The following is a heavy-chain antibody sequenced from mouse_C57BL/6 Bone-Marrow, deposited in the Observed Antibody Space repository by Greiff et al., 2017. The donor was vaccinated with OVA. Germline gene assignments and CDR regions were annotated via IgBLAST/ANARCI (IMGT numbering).Heavy chain of an antibody. CDR3: ASRYDYRYYAMDY. J-gene: IGHJ4*01. D-gene: IGHD2-4*01. V-gene: IGHV1-55*01. CDR1: GYTFTSYW. CDR2: IYPGSGST. Sequence: VQLQQPGAELVKPGASVKMSCKASGYTFTSYWITWVKQRPGQGLEWIGDIYPGSGSTNYNEKFKSKATLTVDKPSSTAYMQLSSLTSEDSAVYYWASRYDYRYYAMDYWGQGTSVTVSS.